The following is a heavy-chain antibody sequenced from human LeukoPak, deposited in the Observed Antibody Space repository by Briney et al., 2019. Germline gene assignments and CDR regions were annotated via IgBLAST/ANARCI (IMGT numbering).Heavy chain of an antibody. V-gene: IGHV3-7*03. J-gene: IGHJ5*02. CDR1: GFIFSSYW. Sequence: GGSLRLSCAASGFIFSSYWMTWVRQAPGKGLEWVANIKQDGSDKYYVDSVRGRFTVSRDNAKNSLYLQMNTLRAEDTAVYYCARGGTPQVRVAINWFDPWGQGTLVTVSP. D-gene: IGHD3-16*01. CDR2: IKQDGSDK. CDR3: ARGGTPQVRVAINWFDP.